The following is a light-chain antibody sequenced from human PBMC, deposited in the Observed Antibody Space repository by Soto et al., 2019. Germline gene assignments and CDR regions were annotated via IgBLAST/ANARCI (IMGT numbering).Light chain of an antibody. Sequence: QSALTQPRSVSGSPGQSVTISCTGTSSDVGGYNHVSWYQQHPGKAPKLMIYDVSQRPSGVPDRFSGSKSGNTASLTISGLRDEDEADYYCCSYAGSHFLFGGGTKLTVL. CDR1: SSDVGGYNH. J-gene: IGLJ2*01. CDR3: CSYAGSHFL. V-gene: IGLV2-11*01. CDR2: DVS.